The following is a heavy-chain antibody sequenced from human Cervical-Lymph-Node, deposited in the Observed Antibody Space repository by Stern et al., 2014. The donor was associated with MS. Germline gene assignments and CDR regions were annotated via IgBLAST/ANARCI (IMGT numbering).Heavy chain of an antibody. Sequence: QVQLQESGPGLVKPSQTLSLTCTVSGDSINSGSFYWSWIRQPAGKGLEWIGRIWPSGSAFYFPSLKSRAAISIDTPTNQFSLQLTSVTAADTAIYFCASGYRFFDYWGQGILVTVSS. CDR3: ASGYRFFDY. CDR1: GDSINSGSFY. CDR2: IWPSGSA. D-gene: IGHD5-18*01. V-gene: IGHV4-61*02. J-gene: IGHJ4*02.